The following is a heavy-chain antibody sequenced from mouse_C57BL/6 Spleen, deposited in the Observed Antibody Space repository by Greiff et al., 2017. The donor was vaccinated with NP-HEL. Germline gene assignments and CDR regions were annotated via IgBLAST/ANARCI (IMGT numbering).Heavy chain of an antibody. V-gene: IGHV3-6*01. D-gene: IGHD2-3*01. J-gene: IGHJ2*01. Sequence: EVKLEESGPGLVKPSQSLSLTCSVTGYSITSGYYWNWIRQFPGNKLEWMGYISYDGSNNYNPSLKNRISITRDTSKNQFFLKLNSVTTEDTATYYCARGGWLLRDYFDYWGQGTTLTVSS. CDR2: ISYDGSN. CDR1: GYSITSGYY. CDR3: ARGGWLLRDYFDY.